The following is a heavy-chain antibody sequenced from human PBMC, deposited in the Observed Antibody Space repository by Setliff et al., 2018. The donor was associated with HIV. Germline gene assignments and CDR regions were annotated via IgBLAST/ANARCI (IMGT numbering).Heavy chain of an antibody. Sequence: GGSLRLSCAASGFTFRDYYMSWIRQAPGKGLEWVSYISSSGITMYYADSVKGRFTSSRDNAKNSLYLQMNSLRAEDTAVYYCARDHEAYHYDSRGVGDALDIWGRGTTVTVSS. D-gene: IGHD3-22*01. CDR2: ISSSGITM. CDR1: GFTFRDYY. J-gene: IGHJ3*02. CDR3: ARDHEAYHYDSRGVGDALDI. V-gene: IGHV3-11*04.